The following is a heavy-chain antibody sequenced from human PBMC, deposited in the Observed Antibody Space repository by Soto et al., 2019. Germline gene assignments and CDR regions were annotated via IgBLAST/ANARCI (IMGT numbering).Heavy chain of an antibody. CDR1: GFTFSSYS. J-gene: IGHJ3*02. D-gene: IGHD6-19*01. CDR2: ISSSSSTI. CDR3: ARGGAQWLVLVVGAFDI. V-gene: IGHV3-48*02. Sequence: VQLVESGGGLVQPGGSLRLSCAASGFTFSSYSMNWVRQAPGKGLEWVSYISSSSSTIYYADSVKGRFTISRDNAKNSLYLQMNSLRDEDTAVYYCARGGAQWLVLVVGAFDIWGQGTMVTVSS.